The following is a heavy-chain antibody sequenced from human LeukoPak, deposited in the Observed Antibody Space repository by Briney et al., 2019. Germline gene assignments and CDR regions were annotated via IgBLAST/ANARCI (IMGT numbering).Heavy chain of an antibody. CDR2: INWNGGST. J-gene: IGHJ3*02. CDR3: ARVGLMIHAFDI. CDR1: GFTFDDYG. V-gene: IGHV3-20*04. D-gene: IGHD3-16*01. Sequence: GGSLRLSCAASGFTFDDYGMSWVRQAPGKGLEWVSGINWNGGSTGYADSVKGRFTISRDNAKNSLYLQMNSLRAEDTAVYYCARVGLMIHAFDIWGQGTMVTVSS.